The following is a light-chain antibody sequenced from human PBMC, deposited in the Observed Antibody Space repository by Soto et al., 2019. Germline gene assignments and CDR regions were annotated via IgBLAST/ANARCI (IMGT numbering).Light chain of an antibody. V-gene: IGKV1-5*03. CDR1: QSVTDW. CDR3: QHYNSYSLT. CDR2: PAS. Sequence: DIQMTQSPSTLSASVGDRVTITCRASQSVTDWLAWYQQKPGKAPKLLIYPASSLESGVPSRFSGTGSGTEFTLTISSLQPDDFSTYYCQHYNSYSLTFGGGTKVEIK. J-gene: IGKJ4*01.